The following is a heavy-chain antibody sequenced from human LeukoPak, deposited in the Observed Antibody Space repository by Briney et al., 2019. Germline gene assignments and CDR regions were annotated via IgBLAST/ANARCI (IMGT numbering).Heavy chain of an antibody. D-gene: IGHD6-6*01. J-gene: IGHJ6*03. Sequence: SETLSLTCAVSGYSISSGYYWGWIRQPPGKGLEWIGSIYHSGSTYYNPSLKSRVTISVDTSKNQFSLKLSSVTAADTAVCYCAREDSSSSYYMDVWGKGTTVTVSS. CDR2: IYHSGST. CDR1: GYSISSGYY. CDR3: AREDSSSSYYMDV. V-gene: IGHV4-38-2*02.